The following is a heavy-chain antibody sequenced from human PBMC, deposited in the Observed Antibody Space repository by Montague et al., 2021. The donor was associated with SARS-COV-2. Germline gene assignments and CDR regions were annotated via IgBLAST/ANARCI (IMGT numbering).Heavy chain of an antibody. CDR3: ASLTAGYCSGGSCYWGTGFDY. CDR2: IYYSGST. CDR1: GGSISSGGYY. D-gene: IGHD2-15*01. V-gene: IGHV4-31*03. J-gene: IGHJ4*02. Sequence: TLSLTCTVSGGSISSGGYYWSWIRQHPGKGLEWIGYIYYSGSTYYNPSLKSRVTISVDTSKNQFSLKLSSVTAADTAVYYCASLTAGYCSGGSCYWGTGFDYWGQGTLVTVSS.